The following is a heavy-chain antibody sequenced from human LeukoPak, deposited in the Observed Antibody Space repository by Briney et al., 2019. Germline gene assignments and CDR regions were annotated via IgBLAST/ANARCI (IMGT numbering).Heavy chain of an antibody. V-gene: IGHV3-21*04. Sequence: PGGSLRLSCAASGFTFSSYSMNRVRQAPGKGLEWVSSISSSSSYIYYADSVKGRFTISRDNAKNSLYLQMNSLRAEDTAAYYCAKDRITMVRGVEEFDYWGQGTLVTVSS. CDR2: ISSSSSYI. J-gene: IGHJ4*02. D-gene: IGHD3-10*01. CDR3: AKDRITMVRGVEEFDY. CDR1: GFTFSSYS.